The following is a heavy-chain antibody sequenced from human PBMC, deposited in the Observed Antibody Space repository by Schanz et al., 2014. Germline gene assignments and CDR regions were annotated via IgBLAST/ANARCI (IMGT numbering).Heavy chain of an antibody. J-gene: IGHJ6*03. V-gene: IGHV3-30*04. CDR3: ARDAVALVPEYFMDV. D-gene: IGHD2-15*01. CDR1: GFTFSSYT. Sequence: QVQLVESGGGVVQPGRSLRLSCAASGFTFSSYTMHWVRQAPGTGLEWVAVISYDGTNKYYADSVKGRFTISRDNSKNTLYLQMDGLRVEDTAVYYCARDAVALVPEYFMDVWGKGTPVTVSS. CDR2: ISYDGTNK.